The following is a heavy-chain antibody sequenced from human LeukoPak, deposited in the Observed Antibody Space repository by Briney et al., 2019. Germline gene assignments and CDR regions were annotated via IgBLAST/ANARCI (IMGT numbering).Heavy chain of an antibody. D-gene: IGHD3-10*01. V-gene: IGHV4-30-2*01. J-gene: IGHJ4*02. CDR3: ARAIVVSSGSYSFYLDY. CDR2: IYHSGST. CDR1: GGSISSGGYS. Sequence: SETLSLTCAVSGGSISSGGYSWSWIRQPPGKGLEWIGYIYHSGSTYYNPSLKSRVTISVDRSKNQFSLKLSSVTAADTAVYYCARAIVVSSGSYSFYLDYWGQGTLVTVSS.